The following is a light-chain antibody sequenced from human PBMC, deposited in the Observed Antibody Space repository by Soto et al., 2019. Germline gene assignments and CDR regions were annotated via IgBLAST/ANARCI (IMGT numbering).Light chain of an antibody. CDR1: QTIHSH. CDR2: AAS. J-gene: IGKJ4*01. CDR3: QQYSDWPRT. V-gene: IGKV3D-15*01. Sequence: EIVMTQSPATLSVSPGERVTLSCRPSQTIHSHLAWYQQRPGQAPRPLIYAASTRATGTPARFSGNGFGTEFTLTISSLQSEDFAVYYCQQYSDWPRTFGGGTKVEIK.